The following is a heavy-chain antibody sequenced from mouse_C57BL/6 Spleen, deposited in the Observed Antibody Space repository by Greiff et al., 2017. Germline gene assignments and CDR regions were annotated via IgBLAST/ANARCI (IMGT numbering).Heavy chain of an antibody. CDR3: ARRGAYYVCSYGYFDV. Sequence: SGPELVKPGASVKIPCKASGYTFTDYNMDWVKQSHGQSLEWIGDINPNNGGTIYNQKFKGKATLTVDKSSSTAYMELRSLTSEDTAVXYCARRGAYYVCSYGYFDVWGTGTTVTVSS. J-gene: IGHJ1*03. V-gene: IGHV1-18*01. CDR1: GYTFTDYN. CDR2: INPNNGGT. D-gene: IGHD1-1*01.